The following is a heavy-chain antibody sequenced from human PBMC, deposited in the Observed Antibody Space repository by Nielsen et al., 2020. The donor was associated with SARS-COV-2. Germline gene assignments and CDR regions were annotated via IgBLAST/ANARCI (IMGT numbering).Heavy chain of an antibody. Sequence: SGPTLVKPTQTLTLTCTFSGFSLSTSGVGVGWIRQPPGKALEWLAVIYWNDDKRYSPSLKSRLTISKDTSKNQVVLTMTNMDPVDTATYYCAHIRTTYYDFWSGYFLDAFDIWGQGTMVTVSS. D-gene: IGHD3-3*01. CDR1: GFSLSTSGVG. V-gene: IGHV2-5*01. J-gene: IGHJ3*02. CDR2: IYWNDDK. CDR3: AHIRTTYYDFWSGYFLDAFDI.